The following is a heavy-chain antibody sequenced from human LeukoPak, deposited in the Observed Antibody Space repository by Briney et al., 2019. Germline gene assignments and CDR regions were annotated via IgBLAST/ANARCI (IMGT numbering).Heavy chain of an antibody. J-gene: IGHJ4*02. D-gene: IGHD7-27*01. CDR2: ISGSGDST. V-gene: IGHV3-23*01. Sequence: GGSLRLSCAASGFTFSSYAMSWVRQAPGKGLEWVSAISGSGDSTYSTDSVKGRFTISRDNSKNTLYLQRNSLRAEDTAVYYCAKKVPANWGSYFDYWGQGTLVTVSS. CDR1: GFTFSSYA. CDR3: AKKVPANWGSYFDY.